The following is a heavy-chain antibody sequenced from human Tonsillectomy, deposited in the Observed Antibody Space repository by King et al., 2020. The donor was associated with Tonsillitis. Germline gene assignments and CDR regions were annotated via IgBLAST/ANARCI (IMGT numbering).Heavy chain of an antibody. Sequence: QLQESGPGLVKPSETLSLTCTVSGVSMRTTYWSWIRRPAGKGLEWIGRVYASGKTYHNPSLKSRVAMSIDTSKKQFSLRLGSVTAADTAVYYCARDRGDYYDSATYDPLYFDSWGQGTLVTVSS. CDR3: ARDRGDYYDSATYDPLYFDS. V-gene: IGHV4-4*07. CDR1: GVSMRTTY. CDR2: VYASGKT. J-gene: IGHJ4*02. D-gene: IGHD3-22*01.